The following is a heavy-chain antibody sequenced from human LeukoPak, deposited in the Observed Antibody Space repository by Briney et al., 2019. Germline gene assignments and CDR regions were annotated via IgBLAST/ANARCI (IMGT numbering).Heavy chain of an antibody. D-gene: IGHD6-13*01. Sequence: SLRLSCAASGFTFDDYAMHWVRQAPGQGLESVSGISWDSGSIGYAASVKGRFTISRDNAKTSLYLQMNSLRAEDTALYYCAKAPYSSSWYVFDYWGQGTLVTVSS. CDR2: ISWDSGSI. CDR1: GFTFDDYA. J-gene: IGHJ4*02. CDR3: AKAPYSSSWYVFDY. V-gene: IGHV3-9*01.